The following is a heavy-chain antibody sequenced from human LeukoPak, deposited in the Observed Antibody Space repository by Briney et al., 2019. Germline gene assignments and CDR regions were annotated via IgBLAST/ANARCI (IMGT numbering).Heavy chain of an antibody. CDR3: ARETYGDSYAFDI. V-gene: IGHV1-8*01. J-gene: IGHJ3*02. D-gene: IGHD4-17*01. CDR2: MNPNSGNT. CDR1: GYTFNSYD. Sequence: GASVKVSCKASGYTFNSYDINWVRQATGQGLEWMGWMNPNSGNTGYAQEFQGRVTMTRNTSISTAYMELSSLRSEDTAVYYCARETYGDSYAFDIWGQGTMVTVSS.